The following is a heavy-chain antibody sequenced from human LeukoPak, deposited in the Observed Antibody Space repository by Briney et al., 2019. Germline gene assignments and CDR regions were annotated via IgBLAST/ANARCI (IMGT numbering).Heavy chain of an antibody. CDR3: ARAEPYYDFWSGYYSDAFDI. Sequence: SQTLSLTCAVYGGSFSGYYWSWIRQPPGKGLEWIGEINHSGSTNCNPSLKSRVTISVDTSKNQFSLKLSSVTAADTAVYYCARAEPYYDFWSGYYSDAFDIWGQGTMVTVSS. J-gene: IGHJ3*02. V-gene: IGHV4-34*01. CDR1: GGSFSGYY. D-gene: IGHD3-3*01. CDR2: INHSGST.